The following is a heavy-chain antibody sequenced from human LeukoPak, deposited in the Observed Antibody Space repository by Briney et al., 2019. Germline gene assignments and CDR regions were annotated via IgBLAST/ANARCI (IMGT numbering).Heavy chain of an antibody. CDR1: GYTLINYN. CDR2: ISVHNGNT. CDR3: ARDVSEGFGERVIDAFDI. V-gene: IGHV1-18*01. J-gene: IGHJ3*02. D-gene: IGHD3-10*01. Sequence: ASVKVSCKASGYTLINYNIAWVRQAPGQGLEWMGWISVHNGNTYYAQKIQGRVAMTTDRSTTTAYMELRGLRSDDTAAYFCARDVSEGFGERVIDAFDIWGQGTVVTVSS.